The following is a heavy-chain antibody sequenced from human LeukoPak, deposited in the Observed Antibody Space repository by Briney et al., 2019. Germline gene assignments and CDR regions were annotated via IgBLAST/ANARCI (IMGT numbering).Heavy chain of an antibody. Sequence: SETLSLTCAVYGGSFSGYYWSWIRQPPGKGLEWIGEINHSGSTNYNPSLKSRVTISVDTSKNQFSLKLSSVTAADTAVYYCASGGYYDISTGYPPDYYYYYGMDVWGQGTTVTVSS. CDR3: ASGGYYDISTGYPPDYYYYYGMDV. CDR1: GGSFSGYY. V-gene: IGHV4-34*01. CDR2: INHSGST. D-gene: IGHD3-9*01. J-gene: IGHJ6*02.